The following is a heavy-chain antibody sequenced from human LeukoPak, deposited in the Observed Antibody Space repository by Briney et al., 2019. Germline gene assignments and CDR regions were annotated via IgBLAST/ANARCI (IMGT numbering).Heavy chain of an antibody. J-gene: IGHJ1*01. CDR1: GFTFNNYL. CDR2: ISSSSTYI. D-gene: IGHD3-10*01. Sequence: GGSLRLSCAASGFTFNNYLMSWVRQAPGKGLEWVSSISSSSTYIYYADSVKGRFTISRDNAKNSLYVQMNSLRAEDTAVYYCVRGASTIITPQEYFQYWGQGTLVAVSS. CDR3: VRGASTIITPQEYFQY. V-gene: IGHV3-21*04.